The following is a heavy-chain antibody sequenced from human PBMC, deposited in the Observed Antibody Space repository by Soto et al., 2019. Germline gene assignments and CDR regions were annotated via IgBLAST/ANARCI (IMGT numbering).Heavy chain of an antibody. V-gene: IGHV4-31*03. CDR3: ARVPGGDKYYGSGSDGTHFDY. CDR1: GGSISSGGYY. Sequence: QVQLQESGPGLVKPSQTLSLTCTVSGGSISSGGYYWSWIRQHPGKGLEWIGYIYYSGSTHYNPSLKSRVTISVDTSKNQFSLKLSSVTAADTAVYYCARVPGGDKYYGSGSDGTHFDYWGQGTLVTVSS. CDR2: IYYSGST. D-gene: IGHD3-10*01. J-gene: IGHJ4*02.